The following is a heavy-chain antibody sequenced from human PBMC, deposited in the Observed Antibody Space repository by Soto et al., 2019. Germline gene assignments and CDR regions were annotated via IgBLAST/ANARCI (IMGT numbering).Heavy chain of an antibody. CDR2: ISYDGSNK. J-gene: IGHJ6*02. V-gene: IGHV3-30*04. D-gene: IGHD3-9*01. Sequence: QAQLVESGGGVAQPGGSLRLSCAASNLTFNVYAMHWVRQAPGKGLEWVAVISYDGSNKYYADSVRGRFTISRDNSMNTRYWQWNSRRPEDTAVFSLGGVYVILWVSWGRPYYSSGMDAWGQGTTVPVS. CDR3: GGVYVILWVSWGRPYYSSGMDA. CDR1: NLTFNVYA.